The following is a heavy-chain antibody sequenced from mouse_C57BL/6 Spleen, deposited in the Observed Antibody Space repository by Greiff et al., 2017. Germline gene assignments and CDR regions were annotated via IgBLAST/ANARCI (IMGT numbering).Heavy chain of an antibody. CDR3: ARDYYGSSYYAMDY. CDR2: IYPGSGNT. D-gene: IGHD1-1*01. J-gene: IGHJ4*01. CDR1: GYTFTDYY. V-gene: IGHV1-76*01. Sequence: LVESGAELVRPGASVKLSCKASGYTFTDYYINWVKQRPGQGLEWIARIYPGSGNTYYNEKFKGKATLTAEKSSSTAYMQLSSLTSEDSAVYFCARDYYGSSYYAMDYWGQGTSVTVSS.